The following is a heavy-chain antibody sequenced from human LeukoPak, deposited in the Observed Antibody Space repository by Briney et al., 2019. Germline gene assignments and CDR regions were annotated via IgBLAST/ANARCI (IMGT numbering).Heavy chain of an antibody. D-gene: IGHD6-19*01. CDR1: GFTFSAYA. Sequence: PGGSLRLSCEASGFTFSAYAMTWVRQAPGTGLEWVSSVGSDNKPHYSESVKGRFVVSRDNSKSMLFLQLNSLRAEDTALYYCARPGYRSRYFDYWGQGTLVTVSS. CDR2: VGSDNKP. J-gene: IGHJ4*02. CDR3: ARPGYRSRYFDY. V-gene: IGHV3-23*05.